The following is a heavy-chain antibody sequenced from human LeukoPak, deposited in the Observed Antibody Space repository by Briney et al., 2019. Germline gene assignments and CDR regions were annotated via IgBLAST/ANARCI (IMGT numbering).Heavy chain of an antibody. Sequence: SVKVSCKASGGTFSSYTISWVRQAPGQGLEWMGRIIPILGIANYAQKFQGRVTITADKSTSTAYMELSSLRSEDTAVYYCASKERPAAMQDYSMYYYYYMDVWGKGTTVTVPS. V-gene: IGHV1-69*02. D-gene: IGHD2-2*01. CDR3: ASKERPAAMQDYSMYYYYYMDV. CDR1: GGTFSSYT. J-gene: IGHJ6*03. CDR2: IIPILGIA.